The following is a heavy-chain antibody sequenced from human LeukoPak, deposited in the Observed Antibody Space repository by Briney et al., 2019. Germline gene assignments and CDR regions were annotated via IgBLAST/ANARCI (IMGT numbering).Heavy chain of an antibody. CDR3: ATEPAWGSYRLAY. V-gene: IGHV3-21*01. Sequence: PGGSLRLSCSASGFTFSTYSMNWVRQAPGKGLEWVSSISSSSDYIYYADSVKGRFTISRDNAKNSLYLQMNSLRAEDTAVYYCATEPAWGSYRLAYWGQGTLVTVSS. J-gene: IGHJ4*02. CDR2: ISSSSDYI. D-gene: IGHD3-16*02. CDR1: GFTFSTYS.